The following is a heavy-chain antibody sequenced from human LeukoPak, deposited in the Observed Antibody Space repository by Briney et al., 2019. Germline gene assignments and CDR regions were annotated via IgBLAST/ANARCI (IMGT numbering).Heavy chain of an antibody. CDR2: IYYSGST. D-gene: IGHD6-19*01. CDR1: GGSISHYF. V-gene: IGHV4-59*08. CDR3: AKTVAGYWYFDL. Sequence: PSETLSLTCTVSGGSISHYFWSWIRQPPGKALEWIGHIYYSGSTNFNPSLKSRVTISVDPSKNQFSLKLNSVTAADTAVYYCAKTVAGYWYFDLWGRGTLVTVSS. J-gene: IGHJ2*01.